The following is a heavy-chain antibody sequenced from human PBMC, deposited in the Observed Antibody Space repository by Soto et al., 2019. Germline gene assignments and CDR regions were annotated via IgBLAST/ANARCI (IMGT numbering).Heavy chain of an antibody. CDR2: MNPKSGNT. J-gene: IGHJ4*02. Sequence: QVQLVQSGAEVKKPGASVKVSCKTSGYTFTSEDINWVRQAPGQGLEWMGWMNPKSGNTDYAQKFQGRVTMTSDPSTDTVYMEMSSLRSEDTAVYYCARGYCRGGSCPRTRHFDYWGQGTLVSVSS. CDR3: ARGYCRGGSCPRTRHFDY. V-gene: IGHV1-8*01. CDR1: GYTFTSED. D-gene: IGHD2-15*01.